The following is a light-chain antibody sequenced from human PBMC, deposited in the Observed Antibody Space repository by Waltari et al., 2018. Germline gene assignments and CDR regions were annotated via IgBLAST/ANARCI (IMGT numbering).Light chain of an antibody. V-gene: IGLV3-1*01. CDR1: KLGDKY. CDR3: QALDNSVVF. CDR2: QDS. Sequence: SYELTQAPPVSVSPGQTATIACSGPKLGDKYVCWYQQKLGHSSVLVIYQDSKRPSGIPGRFSGSNSGNTATLTISGAQEMDEAVYYCQALDNSVVFFGGGTKLTVL. J-gene: IGLJ2*01.